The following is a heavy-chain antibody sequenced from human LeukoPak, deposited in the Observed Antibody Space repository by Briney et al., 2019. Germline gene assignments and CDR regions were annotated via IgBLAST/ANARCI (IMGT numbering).Heavy chain of an antibody. CDR1: EFTFSSYW. J-gene: IGHJ4*02. Sequence: GGSLRLSCAASEFTFSSYWMSWVRQAPGKGLEWVANIKQDGSEKYYVDSVKGRSTISRDNAKNSLYLQMNTLRAEDTAVYYCARGLWGLDYWGQGTLVTVSS. V-gene: IGHV3-7*04. CDR3: ARGLWGLDY. D-gene: IGHD3-10*01. CDR2: IKQDGSEK.